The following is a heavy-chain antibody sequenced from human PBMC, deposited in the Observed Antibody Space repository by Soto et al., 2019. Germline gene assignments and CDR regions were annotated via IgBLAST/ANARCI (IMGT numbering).Heavy chain of an antibody. CDR3: ARPKDYDDCLDL. Sequence: ASVKVSCKASGFTFTKYYMHWVRQAPGQGLEWMGLISPNGDGTMYAQRFQGRVTMTRDTSTSTDYMDLSSLRSDDTAVYYCARPKDYDDCLDLWGQGTLVTVSS. V-gene: IGHV1-46*01. D-gene: IGHD3-22*01. J-gene: IGHJ4*02. CDR1: GFTFTKYY. CDR2: ISPNGDGT.